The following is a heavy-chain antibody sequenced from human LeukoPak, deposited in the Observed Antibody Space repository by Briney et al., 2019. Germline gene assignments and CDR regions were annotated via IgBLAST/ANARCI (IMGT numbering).Heavy chain of an antibody. CDR3: ARFVGYSSSWYGNYGMDV. V-gene: IGHV4-39*01. J-gene: IGHJ6*02. D-gene: IGHD6-13*01. CDR1: GGSISGSSYY. Sequence: SETLSLTCTVSGGSISGSSYYWGWIRQPPGKGLEWIGSIYYSGSTYYNPSLKSRVTISVDTSKNQFSLKLSSVTAADTAVYYCARFVGYSSSWYGNYGMDVWGQGTTVTVSS. CDR2: IYYSGST.